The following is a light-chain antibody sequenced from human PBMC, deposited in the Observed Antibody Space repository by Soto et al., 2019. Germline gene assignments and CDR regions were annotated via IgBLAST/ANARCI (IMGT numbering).Light chain of an antibody. CDR3: SSYAGSNNLV. J-gene: IGLJ2*01. CDR1: NRDVGSYNY. CDR2: EVS. V-gene: IGLV2-8*01. Sequence: QSVLTQPASVSGSPGQSITIACTGTNRDVGSYNYVSWYQQHPGKAPKLMIYEVSKRPSGVPDRFSGSKSGNTASLTVSGLQAEDEADYYCSSYAGSNNLVFGGGTKVTVL.